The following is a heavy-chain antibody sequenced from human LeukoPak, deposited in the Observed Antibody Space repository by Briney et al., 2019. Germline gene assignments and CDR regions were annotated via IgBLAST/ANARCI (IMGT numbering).Heavy chain of an antibody. D-gene: IGHD4-11*01. J-gene: IGHJ4*02. CDR3: ARSEINDYSRF. Sequence: PSESLSLTCTVSGYSLSNGYHWAWFRPPPGKGLEWIGSVSQSGSTYDNPSLQRRVTMSMDTSKNQFSVKMRAVTAADTAVYYCARSEINDYSRFWGQEILVTVSS. CDR2: VSQSGST. CDR1: GYSLSNGYH. V-gene: IGHV4-38-2*02.